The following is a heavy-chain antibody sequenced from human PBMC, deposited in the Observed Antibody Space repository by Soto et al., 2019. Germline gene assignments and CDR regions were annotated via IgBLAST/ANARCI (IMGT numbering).Heavy chain of an antibody. CDR2: IYYSGST. CDR1: GGSISSYY. J-gene: IGHJ6*02. Sequence: SETLSLTCTVSGGSISSYYWSWIRQPPGKGLEWIGYIYYSGSTYYNPSLKSRVTISVDTSKNQFSLKLSSVTAADTAVYYCARDKDGYGMDVWGQGTTVTVSS. CDR3: ARDKDGYGMDV. V-gene: IGHV4-30-4*01.